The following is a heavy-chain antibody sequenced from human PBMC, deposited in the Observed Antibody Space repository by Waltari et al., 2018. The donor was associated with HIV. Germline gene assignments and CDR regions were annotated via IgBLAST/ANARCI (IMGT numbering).Heavy chain of an antibody. Sequence: QVQLVQSGTEVKKPGASVKVSCKASGYTFTGYDMNWVRQATGQGLEWMGWRNPERGNTAYAKKIQGRVTMTRKTSIRTAYMELTSLRSEDTAVYYCARGPPNDLWPPQTRHMDVWGQGTTVTVSS. J-gene: IGHJ6*02. V-gene: IGHV1-8*01. CDR2: RNPERGNT. CDR1: GYTFTGYD. D-gene: IGHD3-3*01. CDR3: ARGPPNDLWPPQTRHMDV.